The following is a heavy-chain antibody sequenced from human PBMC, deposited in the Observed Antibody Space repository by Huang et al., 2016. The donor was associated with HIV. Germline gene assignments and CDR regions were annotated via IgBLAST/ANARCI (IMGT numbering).Heavy chain of an antibody. V-gene: IGHV1-8*02. Sequence: QVHLVQSGAEVKKPGASVKVSCKASGYTFTNYDINWGRQAPGRGVEWRGWMNPNTGNTGCAQSFQGRVTMTRKTSITTAYMELTSLTSEDTAVYYCARSAYGDLDYWGLGTLVIVSS. J-gene: IGHJ4*02. CDR3: ARSAYGDLDY. CDR1: GYTFTNYD. D-gene: IGHD4-17*01. CDR2: MNPNTGNT.